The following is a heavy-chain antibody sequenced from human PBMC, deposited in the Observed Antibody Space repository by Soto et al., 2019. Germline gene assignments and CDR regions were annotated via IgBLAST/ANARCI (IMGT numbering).Heavy chain of an antibody. D-gene: IGHD6-6*01. CDR2: IYYSGST. Sequence: PSETLSLTCTVSGGSISSGGYYWSWIRQHPGKGLEWIGYIYYSGSTYYNPSLKSRVTISVDTSKNQFSLKLSSVTAADTAVYYCARDGTARTFDYWGQGTLVTVSS. CDR1: GGSISSGGYY. CDR3: ARDGTARTFDY. V-gene: IGHV4-31*03. J-gene: IGHJ4*02.